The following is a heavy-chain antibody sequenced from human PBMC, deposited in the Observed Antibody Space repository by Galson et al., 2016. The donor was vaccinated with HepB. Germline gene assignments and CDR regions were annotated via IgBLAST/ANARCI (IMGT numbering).Heavy chain of an antibody. CDR1: GYSFTTYA. Sequence: SVKVSCKASGYSFTTYAMHWVRQAPGQRLEWMGWINAGNANTKYSQKVQGRVTISRDTSASTASLEMSSLRSEDTAVYYCTSSRLLEWLLLPHFDYWGQGTLVTVSS. V-gene: IGHV1-3*01. J-gene: IGHJ4*02. CDR2: INAGNANT. CDR3: TSSRLLEWLLLPHFDY. D-gene: IGHD3-3*01.